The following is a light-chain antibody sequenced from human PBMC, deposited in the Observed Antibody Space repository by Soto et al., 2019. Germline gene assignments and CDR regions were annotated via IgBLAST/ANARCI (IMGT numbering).Light chain of an antibody. J-gene: IGKJ2*01. V-gene: IGKV3-15*01. CDR3: QQYNNWPYT. CDR1: QSVSSN. CDR2: GAS. Sequence: EIVMTQSPATLSVSPGERATLSCRASQSVSSNLAWYQQKPGQAPRLLIYGASTRATGIPARFSGSGSGTEFTLTISRLQSGDFAVYYCQQYNNWPYTFGQGTKLEIK.